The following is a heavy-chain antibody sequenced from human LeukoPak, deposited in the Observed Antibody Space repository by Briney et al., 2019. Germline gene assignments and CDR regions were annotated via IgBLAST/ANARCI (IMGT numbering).Heavy chain of an antibody. V-gene: IGHV1-18*01. CDR2: ISAYNGYT. D-gene: IGHD2-2*01. CDR3: ARGGSNTTCDY. CDR1: GYTFTSYG. Sequence: ASVKVSCKASGYTFTSYGITWVRQAPGQGLEWMGWISAYNGYTNYAQKLQGRVTMTTDTSTSTAYMELKTLRSDDTAVYFCARGGSNTTCDYWGQGTLVTVSS. J-gene: IGHJ4*02.